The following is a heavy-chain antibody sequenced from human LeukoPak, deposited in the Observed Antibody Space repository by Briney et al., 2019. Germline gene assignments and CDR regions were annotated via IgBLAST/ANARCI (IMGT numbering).Heavy chain of an antibody. V-gene: IGHV4-59*01. CDR2: IYYSGST. D-gene: IGHD3-10*01. Sequence: PSETLSLTCIVSGGSISNYYWGWIRQPPGKGLEWIGYIYYSGSTNYNPSLKSRVTISVDTSKNQFSLKLSSVTAADTAVYYCARRNGALLYYFDSWGQGTLVTVSS. J-gene: IGHJ4*02. CDR3: ARRNGALLYYFDS. CDR1: GGSISNYY.